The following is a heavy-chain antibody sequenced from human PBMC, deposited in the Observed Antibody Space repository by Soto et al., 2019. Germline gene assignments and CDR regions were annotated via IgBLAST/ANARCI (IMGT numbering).Heavy chain of an antibody. J-gene: IGHJ3*02. CDR2: INHSGST. CDR1: GGSFSGYY. V-gene: IGHV4-34*01. Sequence: SETLSLTCAVYGGSFSGYYWSWIRQPPGKGLEWIGEINHSGSTNYNPSLKSRVTISVDTSKNQFSLKLSSVTAADTAVYYCARGKQTDYLRAFDIWGQGTMVTVSS. D-gene: IGHD4-17*01. CDR3: ARGKQTDYLRAFDI.